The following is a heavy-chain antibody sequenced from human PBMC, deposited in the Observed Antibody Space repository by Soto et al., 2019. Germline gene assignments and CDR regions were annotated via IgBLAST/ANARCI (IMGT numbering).Heavy chain of an antibody. Sequence: GGSLRLSGTASGLTFSSYAMSWVRQAPGKGLEWVSAISGSGGSTYYADSVKGRFTISRDNSKNTLYLQMNSLRAEDTAVYYCAKDPRGYCSGGCCLDYWGQGTLVTVSS. D-gene: IGHD2-15*01. V-gene: IGHV3-23*01. CDR1: GLTFSSYA. CDR3: AKDPRGYCSGGCCLDY. J-gene: IGHJ4*02. CDR2: ISGSGGST.